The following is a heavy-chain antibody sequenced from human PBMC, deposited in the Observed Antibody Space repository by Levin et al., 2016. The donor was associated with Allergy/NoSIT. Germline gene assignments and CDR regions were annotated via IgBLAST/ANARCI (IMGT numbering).Heavy chain of an antibody. J-gene: IGHJ4*02. CDR2: IWYDGSNK. V-gene: IGHV3-33*01. CDR3: ARGHQTSFYDSSGYFLHHFDY. D-gene: IGHD3-22*01. Sequence: VRQMPGKGLEWVAVIWYDGSNKYYADSVKGRFTISRDNSKNTLYLQMNSLRAEDTAVYYCARGHQTSFYDSSGYFLHHFDYWGQGTLVTVSS.